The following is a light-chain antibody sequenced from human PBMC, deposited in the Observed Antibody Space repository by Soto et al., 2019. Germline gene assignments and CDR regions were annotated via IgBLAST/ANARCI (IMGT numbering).Light chain of an antibody. CDR1: RSNIESNT. J-gene: IGLJ3*02. CDR3: AAWDASLNGGM. CDR2: SNN. Sequence: QSVLTQPPSASAPPGQRVAISCSGSRSNIESNTVNWYQQLPGAAPKLLIFSNNQRPSGVPDRFSGSKSGTSASLAISGLQSEDEADYFCAAWDASLNGGMFGGGTQLTVL. V-gene: IGLV1-44*01.